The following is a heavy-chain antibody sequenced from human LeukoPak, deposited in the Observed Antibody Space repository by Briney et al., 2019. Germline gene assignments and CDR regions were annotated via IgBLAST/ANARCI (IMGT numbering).Heavy chain of an antibody. D-gene: IGHD6-13*01. V-gene: IGHV1-3*01. CDR2: INAGNGNT. Sequence: ASVKVSCKASGYTFSSYDIHWARQAPGQRLEWMGWINAGNGNTKFSQKFQGRVTITRDTSASTDYMELTGLRSEDTAVYYCARAQLGSNRPGDFWGQGTLVTVSS. J-gene: IGHJ4*02. CDR1: GYTFSSYD. CDR3: ARAQLGSNRPGDF.